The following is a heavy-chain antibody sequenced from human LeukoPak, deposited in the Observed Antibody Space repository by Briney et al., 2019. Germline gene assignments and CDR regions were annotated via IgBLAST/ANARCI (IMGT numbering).Heavy chain of an antibody. D-gene: IGHD3-22*01. Sequence: GGSLRLSCAASGFTVSSYWMHWVRQAPGKGLVWVSRINSDGSSTSYADSVKGRFTISRDNAKNTLHLQMNSLRVEDTAVYYCARGDPSWGVVVISEAHYWGQGTLVTVSS. CDR3: ARGDPSWGVVVISEAHY. CDR1: GFTVSSYW. V-gene: IGHV3-74*01. CDR2: INSDGSST. J-gene: IGHJ4*02.